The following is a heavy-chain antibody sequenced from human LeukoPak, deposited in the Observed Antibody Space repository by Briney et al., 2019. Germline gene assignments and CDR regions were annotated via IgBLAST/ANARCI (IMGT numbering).Heavy chain of an antibody. J-gene: IGHJ6*02. D-gene: IGHD3-10*01. Sequence: GGSLRLSCAASGFTFSDHYMSWIRQAPGRGLEWVSYISTSVTTISYADSVKGRFTMSRDNAKNSLYLQMNSLRAEDTAVYYCARSAYHYHHGMDVWGQGTTVTVSS. V-gene: IGHV3-11*01. CDR3: ARSAYHYHHGMDV. CDR1: GFTFSDHY. CDR2: ISTSVTTI.